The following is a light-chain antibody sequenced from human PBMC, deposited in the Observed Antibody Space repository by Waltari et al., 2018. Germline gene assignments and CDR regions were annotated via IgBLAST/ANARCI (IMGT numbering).Light chain of an antibody. CDR3: QQRSNWPSIT. CDR2: GIS. J-gene: IGKJ5*01. CDR1: QSVSSY. V-gene: IGKV3-11*01. Sequence: EIMLTQSPATLPLSPGERATLSCRASQSVSSYLVWYQQKPGQPPRLLIYGISNRATGIPARFSGSGSGTDFTLTISSLEPEDFAVYYCQQRSNWPSITFGQGTRLEIK.